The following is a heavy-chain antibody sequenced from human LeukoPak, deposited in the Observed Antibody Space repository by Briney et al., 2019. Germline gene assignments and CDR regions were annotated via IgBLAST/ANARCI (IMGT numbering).Heavy chain of an antibody. CDR1: GGSISSYY. J-gene: IGHJ5*02. Sequence: SETLSLTCTVSGGSISSYYWSWIRQPPGKGLEWIGYIYYSGSTNYNPSLKRRVTISVDTSNNQFSLKLSSVTAADTAVYYCARRFRYSGYDSRFDPWGQGTLVTVSS. D-gene: IGHD5-12*01. V-gene: IGHV4-59*08. CDR3: ARRFRYSGYDSRFDP. CDR2: IYYSGST.